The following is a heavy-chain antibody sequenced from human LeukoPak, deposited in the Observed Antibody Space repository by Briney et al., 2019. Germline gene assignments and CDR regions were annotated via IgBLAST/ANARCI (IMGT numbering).Heavy chain of an antibody. J-gene: IGHJ4*02. Sequence: GGSLRLSCAASGFTFSSYAMSWVRQAPGKGLEWVSAISGSGGSTYYTDSVKGRFTISRDNSKNTLYLQMNSLRAEDTAMYYCARDREGFGESYFDYWGQGTLVTVSS. CDR3: ARDREGFGESYFDY. CDR2: ISGSGGST. CDR1: GFTFSSYA. D-gene: IGHD3-10*01. V-gene: IGHV3-23*01.